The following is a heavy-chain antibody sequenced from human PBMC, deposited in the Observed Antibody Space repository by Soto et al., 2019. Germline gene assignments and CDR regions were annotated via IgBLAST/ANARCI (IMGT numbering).Heavy chain of an antibody. D-gene: IGHD2-15*01. CDR2: IYYSGST. CDR1: GGSISSSGYY. CDR3: AGHLRGGGSCCYFFDY. J-gene: IGHJ4*02. Sequence: SETLSLTCTVSGGSISSSGYYWGWIHQPPGKGLEWIGSIYYSGSTYYNPSLKSRVTISVDTSKNQFSLKLSSVTAADTAVYYCAGHLRGGGSCCYFFDYWGQGNLVTVSS. V-gene: IGHV4-39*01.